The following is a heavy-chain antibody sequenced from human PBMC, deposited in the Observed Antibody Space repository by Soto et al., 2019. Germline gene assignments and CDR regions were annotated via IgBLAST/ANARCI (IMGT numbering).Heavy chain of an antibody. V-gene: IGHV4-4*02. D-gene: IGHD3-3*01. Sequence: SETLSLTCGVSGGSISPINWWNWVRQPPGKGLEWIGDIYHTGTTNYNPSLESRVTLSIDKSKNKFFLNLTSVTAADTAVYYCARKGLAYDFWSGYFSYWGQGTLVTVSS. CDR3: ARKGLAYDFWSGYFSY. CDR2: IYHTGTT. J-gene: IGHJ4*02. CDR1: GGSISPINW.